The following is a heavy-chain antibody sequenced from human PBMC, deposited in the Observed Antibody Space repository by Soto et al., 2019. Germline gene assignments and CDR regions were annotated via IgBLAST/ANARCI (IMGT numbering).Heavy chain of an antibody. CDR2: ISSSSSYI. CDR1: GFTFSSYS. CDR3: ARDQRLVRVFDY. V-gene: IGHV3-21*01. D-gene: IGHD6-6*01. Sequence: EVLLVESGGGLVKPGGSLRLSCAASGFTFSSYSMNWVRQAPGKGLEWVSSISSSSSYIYYADAVKGRFAISRDNAVNTLYLQMNSLRAEDTAVYYCARDQRLVRVFDYWGQGTLVTVSS. J-gene: IGHJ4*02.